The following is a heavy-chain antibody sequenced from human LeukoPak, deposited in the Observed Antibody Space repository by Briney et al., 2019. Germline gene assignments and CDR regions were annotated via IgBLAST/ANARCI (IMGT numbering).Heavy chain of an antibody. CDR1: VGSISIGGYY. J-gene: IGHJ4*02. Sequence: PSETLSLTCTVSVGSISIGGYYCSWIRQHPGKGLEWIGYIYYSGSTYYNPSLKSRVTISVDTSKNQFSLKLSSVTAADTAIYYCARQTYYYGSGSYDTIDYWGQGTLVTVSS. V-gene: IGHV4-31*03. CDR3: ARQTYYYGSGSYDTIDY. D-gene: IGHD3-10*01. CDR2: IYYSGST.